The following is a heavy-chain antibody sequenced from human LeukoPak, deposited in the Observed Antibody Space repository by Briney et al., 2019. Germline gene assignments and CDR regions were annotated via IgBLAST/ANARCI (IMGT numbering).Heavy chain of an antibody. CDR1: GFTFSNYW. CDR3: ARQSSNLSGYPFDF. J-gene: IGHJ3*01. D-gene: IGHD6-6*01. V-gene: IGHV3-7*01. Sequence: PGGSLRLSCAASGFTFSNYWMTWVRQAPGEGLEWVANIDQDGSAKYFVDSVEGRFTISRDNAERSLYLQMNSLRADDTAIYYCARQSSNLSGYPFDFWGQGTRVTVSS. CDR2: IDQDGSAK.